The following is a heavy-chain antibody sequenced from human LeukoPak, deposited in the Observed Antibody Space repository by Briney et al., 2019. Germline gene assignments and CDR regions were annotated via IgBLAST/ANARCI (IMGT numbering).Heavy chain of an antibody. D-gene: IGHD3-3*01. V-gene: IGHV4-61*02. CDR3: ARQNFGSPRWFDP. J-gene: IGHJ5*02. Sequence: SQTLSLTCTVSGGSISRGSNYWSWIRQPAGKGLEWIGRIYTSGSTNYNPSLKSRVTISMDTSENQLSLKLSSVTAADTAVYYCARQNFGSPRWFDPWGQGTLVTVSS. CDR1: GGSISRGSNY. CDR2: IYTSGST.